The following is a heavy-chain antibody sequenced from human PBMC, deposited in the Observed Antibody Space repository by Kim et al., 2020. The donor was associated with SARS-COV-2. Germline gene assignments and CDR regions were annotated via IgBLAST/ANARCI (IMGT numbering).Heavy chain of an antibody. J-gene: IGHJ6*02. V-gene: IGHV1-69*13. CDR2: IIPIFGTV. D-gene: IGHD2-15*01. Sequence: SVKVSCKASGCTFSSYAISWFRQAPGEGLEWMGGIIPIFGTVNYVQKFQDRVTIIADESTSTAYMELSSVRSEDTAGYYCARASTDGSYYYDGMDDWG. CDR1: GCTFSSYA. CDR3: ARASTDGSYYYDGMDD.